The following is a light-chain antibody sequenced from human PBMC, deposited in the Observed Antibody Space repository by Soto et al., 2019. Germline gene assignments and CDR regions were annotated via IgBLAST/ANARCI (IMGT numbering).Light chain of an antibody. Sequence: EIVLTQSPGTLSLSPGESATLSCRASQSVKSNFLAWYQQIPGQAPRLLIYGASTRATGVPDRFSGSGSGTDFTLTISRLEPEYFAVYYCQQYGSSGVYTFGQGTKLEIK. CDR1: QSVKSNF. CDR3: QQYGSSGVYT. CDR2: GAS. J-gene: IGKJ2*01. V-gene: IGKV3-20*01.